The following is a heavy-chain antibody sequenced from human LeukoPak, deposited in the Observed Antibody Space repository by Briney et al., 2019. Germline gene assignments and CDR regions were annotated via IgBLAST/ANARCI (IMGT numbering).Heavy chain of an antibody. D-gene: IGHD2-15*01. CDR3: ASVVAATGFDY. J-gene: IGHJ4*02. CDR2: ISYDGSNK. Sequence: GRSLRLSCAASGFTFSSYAMHWVRQAPGKGLEWVAVISYDGSNKYYADSVKGRFTISRDNSKNTLYLQMISLRAEDTAVYYCASVVAATGFDYWGQGTLVTVSS. CDR1: GFTFSSYA. V-gene: IGHV3-30-3*01.